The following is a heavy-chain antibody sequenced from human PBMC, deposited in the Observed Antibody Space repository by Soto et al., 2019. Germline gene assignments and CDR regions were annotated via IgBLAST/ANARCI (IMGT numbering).Heavy chain of an antibody. CDR3: ARVGWEVGAYYYYGLDV. V-gene: IGHV5-51*01. CDR2: IYPTASDT. D-gene: IGHD1-26*01. J-gene: IGHJ6*02. CDR1: GYSFTSYW. Sequence: EVQLVQSGAEVKKPGESLKISCKGSGYSFTSYWIAWVRQMPGKGLEWMGIIYPTASDTSYSPSFQGQVTISADKSISTAYLQWRSLKASDTAMYYCARVGWEVGAYYYYGLDVWGQGTTVTVSS.